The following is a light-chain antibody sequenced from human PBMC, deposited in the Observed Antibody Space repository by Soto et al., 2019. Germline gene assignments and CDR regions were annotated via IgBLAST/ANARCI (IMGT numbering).Light chain of an antibody. Sequence: EIVLTQSPDALSLSPGERATLSCRASQSVSSYLAWYQQKPGQAPRLLIYDVSSRATGIQARFSGSGSGTDFTLTISSLEPEDFAVYYCQQRNSWPITFGQGTRLEIK. CDR3: QQRNSWPIT. CDR2: DVS. J-gene: IGKJ5*01. CDR1: QSVSSY. V-gene: IGKV3-11*01.